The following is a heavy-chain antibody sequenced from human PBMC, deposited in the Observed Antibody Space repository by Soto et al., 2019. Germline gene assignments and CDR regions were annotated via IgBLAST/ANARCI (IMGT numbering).Heavy chain of an antibody. D-gene: IGHD3-9*01. CDR3: TTDPGITISNNLGI. CDR2: IKRKTDGGRT. CDR1: GFTFSNAW. V-gene: IGHV3-15*01. Sequence: GGSLRLSCAASGFTFSNAWMSWVRQAPGKGLEWVGGIKRKTDGGRTDYDAAVKGRFTISSDDSKNKLYLQKNSMKTEDTAVYYCTTDPGITISNNLGIWGQGTMVTVSS. J-gene: IGHJ3*02.